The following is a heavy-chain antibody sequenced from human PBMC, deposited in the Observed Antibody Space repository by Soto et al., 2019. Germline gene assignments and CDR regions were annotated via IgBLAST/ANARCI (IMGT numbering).Heavy chain of an antibody. CDR3: TSGRSFDC. V-gene: IGHV3-49*03. CDR1: GFTFGAYA. J-gene: IGHJ4*02. CDR2: IRSKAYGGKI. Sequence: GGTLRLSCTASGFTFGAYAMSLFRQAAGKGVELVGFIRSKAYGGKIEYAASVKGRFTISKEDSKCMAYLQINRLKDEDTAVYYCTSGRSFDCWGQGSLVTVSS.